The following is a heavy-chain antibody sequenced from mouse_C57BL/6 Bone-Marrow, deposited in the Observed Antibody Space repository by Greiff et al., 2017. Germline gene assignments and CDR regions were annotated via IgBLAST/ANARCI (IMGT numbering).Heavy chain of an antibody. Sequence: QVQLQQPGAELVKPGASVKVSCKASGYTFTSYWMNWVKQRPGQGLEWIGRIHPSDSDTNYNQKFKGKATLTVNKSSSTAYMQLSSLTSEDSAVYDCAIGPDYYGGNDYYAMDYWGQGTSVTVSS. CDR2: IHPSDSDT. V-gene: IGHV1-74*01. CDR3: AIGPDYYGGNDYYAMDY. J-gene: IGHJ4*01. CDR1: GYTFTSYW. D-gene: IGHD1-1*01.